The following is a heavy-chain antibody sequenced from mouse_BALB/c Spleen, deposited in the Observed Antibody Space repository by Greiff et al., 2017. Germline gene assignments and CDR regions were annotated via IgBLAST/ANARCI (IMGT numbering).Heavy chain of an antibody. CDR3: TRTQWYMDY. Sequence: EVQLQQSGAELVRPGALVKLSCKASGFNINDYYMHWVKQRPEQGLEWIGWIDPENGNTIYDPKFQGKASITADTSSNTAYLQLSSLTSEDTAVYYSTRTQWYMDYWGQGTTLTVSS. V-gene: IGHV14-1*02. J-gene: IGHJ2*01. D-gene: IGHD2-1*01. CDR2: IDPENGNT. CDR1: GFNINDYY.